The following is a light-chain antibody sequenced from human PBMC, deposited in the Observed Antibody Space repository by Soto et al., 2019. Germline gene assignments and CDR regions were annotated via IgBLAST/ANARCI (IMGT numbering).Light chain of an antibody. CDR1: QGFVGW. CDR2: KAS. V-gene: IGKV1-5*03. CDR3: QQYNDNWT. Sequence: DIRLTNSPSTRSHPLEDKVTITSRASQGFVGWLACYHQKPGKAPKPLIYKASLLQSGAPSRFSGSGSGTEFTLAISSLQPDDSATYYCQQYNDNWTFGQGTKVEIK. J-gene: IGKJ1*01.